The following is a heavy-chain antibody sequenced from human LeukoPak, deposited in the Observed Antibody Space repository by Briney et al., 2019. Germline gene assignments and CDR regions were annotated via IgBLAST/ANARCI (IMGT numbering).Heavy chain of an antibody. D-gene: IGHD3-3*01. CDR2: ISGSGGST. Sequence: GGSLRLSRAASGFTFSSYAMHWVRQAPGKGLGWVSAISGSGGSTYYADSVKGRFTISRDNSKNTLYLQMNSLRAEDTAVYYCAKVGNYDFWSGYSYWGQGTLVTVSS. CDR3: AKVGNYDFWSGYSY. J-gene: IGHJ4*02. CDR1: GFTFSSYA. V-gene: IGHV3-23*01.